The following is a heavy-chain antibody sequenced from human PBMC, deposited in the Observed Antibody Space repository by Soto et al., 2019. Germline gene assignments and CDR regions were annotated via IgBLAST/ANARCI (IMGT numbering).Heavy chain of an antibody. D-gene: IGHD2-21*02. CDR3: IQSRCGGDCLQSYASYYYYGMDV. Sequence: QITLKESGPTLVKPTQTLTLTCTFSAFSLSTGGVGLGWIRQPQVKALEWLALIYLYDDKRYSPSLRSRLTITKDNSKNKVVLTMTNMDPVDTATYYCIQSRCGGDCLQSYASYYYYGMDVWGQGTTGTVSS. CDR1: AFSLSTGGVG. V-gene: IGHV2-5*01. J-gene: IGHJ6*02. CDR2: IYLYDDK.